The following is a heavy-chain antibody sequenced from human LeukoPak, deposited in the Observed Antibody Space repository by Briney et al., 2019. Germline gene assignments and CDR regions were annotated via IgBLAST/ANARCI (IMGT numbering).Heavy chain of an antibody. V-gene: IGHV3-23*01. J-gene: IGHJ5*02. CDR1: GFTFSSYA. CDR3: AKVRYSSSWYRWFDP. CDR2: ISGSGGST. Sequence: GGSLRLSCAASGFTFSSYAMSWVRQAPGKGLEWVSAISGSGGSTYYADSVKGRFTISRDNSKNTLYLQMNSLRAEDTAVYYCAKVRYSSSWYRWFDPWGQGTLVTVFS. D-gene: IGHD6-13*01.